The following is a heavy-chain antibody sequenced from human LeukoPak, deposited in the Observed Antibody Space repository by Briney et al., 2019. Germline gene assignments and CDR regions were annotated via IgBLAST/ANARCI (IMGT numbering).Heavy chain of an antibody. CDR1: GFTFSSYA. V-gene: IGHV3-23*01. CDR2: ISSSGDVT. Sequence: GGSLRLSCAASGFTFSSYAMSWVRQAPGKGLAWVSAISSSGDVTKYAGSAKSRFTISRDNSKNTVYLQMNSLRAEDTAVYYCAKGGVYSGYAFDPWGQGTLVTVSS. D-gene: IGHD5-12*01. CDR3: AKGGVYSGYAFDP. J-gene: IGHJ5*02.